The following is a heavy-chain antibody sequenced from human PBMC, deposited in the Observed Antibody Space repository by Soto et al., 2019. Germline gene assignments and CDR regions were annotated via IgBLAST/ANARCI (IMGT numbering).Heavy chain of an antibody. J-gene: IGHJ5*02. CDR3: ARQNYYGSGSFLFGP. Sequence: QLQLQESGPGLVKPSETLSLTCTVSGGSISSSSYYWGLIRQPPGKGLEWIGSIYYSGSTYYNPSRKIRDTISVDMSKHQFALKLSSVTAADTAVYYCARQNYYGSGSFLFGPWGQGTLVTVSS. CDR2: IYYSGST. V-gene: IGHV4-39*01. D-gene: IGHD3-10*01. CDR1: GGSISSSSYY.